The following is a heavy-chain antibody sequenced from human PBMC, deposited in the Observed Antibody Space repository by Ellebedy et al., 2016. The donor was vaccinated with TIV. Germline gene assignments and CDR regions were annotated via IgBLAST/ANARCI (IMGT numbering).Heavy chain of an antibody. V-gene: IGHV1-2*02. CDR2: INPNSGGT. Sequence: ASVKVSXXASGYTFTGYYMHWVRQAPGQGLEWMGWINPNSGGTNYAQKFQGRVTMTRDTSISTAYMELSRLRSDDTAVYYCARRKWGIAAAGTYYYYYMDVWGKGTTVTVSS. CDR3: ARRKWGIAAAGTYYYYYMDV. CDR1: GYTFTGYY. J-gene: IGHJ6*03. D-gene: IGHD6-13*01.